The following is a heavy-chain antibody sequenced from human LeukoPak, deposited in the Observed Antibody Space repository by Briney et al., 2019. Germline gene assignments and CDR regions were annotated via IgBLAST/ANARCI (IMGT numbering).Heavy chain of an antibody. D-gene: IGHD3-3*01. J-gene: IGHJ6*03. CDR3: ARDPGKRRFLEWSYYYYYYYMDV. CDR2: INHSGST. V-gene: IGHV4-34*01. CDR1: GGSFSGYY. Sequence: SETLSLTCAVYGGSFSGYYWSWIRQPPGKGLEWIGEINHSGSTNYNPSLKSRVTISVDKSKNQFSLKLSSVTAADTAVYYCARDPGKRRFLEWSYYYYYYYMDVWGKGTTVTVSS.